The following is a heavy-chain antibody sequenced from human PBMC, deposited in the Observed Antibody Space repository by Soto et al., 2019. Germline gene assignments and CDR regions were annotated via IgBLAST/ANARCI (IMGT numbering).Heavy chain of an antibody. CDR3: ARDAQGAFLPY. V-gene: IGHV1-18*01. J-gene: IGHJ4*02. CDR2: ISAYNGNT. Sequence: RSAQQAPGQGLEWMGWISAYNGNTNYAQKLQGRVTMTRDTSTSTAYMELRSLRSDDTAVYYCARDAQGAFLPYWGQGTLVTV.